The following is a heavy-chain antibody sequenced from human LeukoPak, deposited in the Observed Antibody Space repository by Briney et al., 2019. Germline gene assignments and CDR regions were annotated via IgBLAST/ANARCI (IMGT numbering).Heavy chain of an antibody. CDR3: AKDVAYTFDY. J-gene: IGHJ4*02. V-gene: IGHV3-7*01. CDR1: GFTFSSYW. D-gene: IGHD3-16*01. CDR2: INQDGSEK. Sequence: GGSLRLSCVASGFTFSSYWMSWVRQAPGRGLEWVANINQDGSEKYDVDSAKGRFTISRDNAKNSLYLQMNSLRTEDTAVYYCAKDVAYTFDYWGQGTLVTVSS.